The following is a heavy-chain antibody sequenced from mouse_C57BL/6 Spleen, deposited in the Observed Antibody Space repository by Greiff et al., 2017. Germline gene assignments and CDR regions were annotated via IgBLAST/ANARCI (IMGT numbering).Heavy chain of an antibody. CDR2: IWGVGST. V-gene: IGHV2-6*01. CDR3: ASTLSREGAMDY. Sequence: VQLQQSGPGLVAPSQSLSITCTVSGFSLTSYGVDWVRQSPGKGLEWLGVIWGVGSTNYNSALKSRLSISKDNSKSQVFLKMNSLQTDDTAMYYCASTLSREGAMDYWGQGTSVTVSS. CDR1: GFSLTSYG. J-gene: IGHJ4*01. D-gene: IGHD2-3*01.